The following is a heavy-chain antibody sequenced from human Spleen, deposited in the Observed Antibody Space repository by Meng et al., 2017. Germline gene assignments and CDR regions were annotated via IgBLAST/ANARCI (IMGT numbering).Heavy chain of an antibody. Sequence: QVQLQQSGQGLWKPSETLSITCVVSGGSFSDYYWSWIRQPPGKGLEWIGEINHSGSTNYNPSLESRATISVDTSQNNLSLKLSSVTAADSAVYYCARGPTTMAHDFDYWGQGTLVTVSS. J-gene: IGHJ4*02. CDR3: ARGPTTMAHDFDY. D-gene: IGHD4-11*01. V-gene: IGHV4-34*01. CDR1: GGSFSDYY. CDR2: INHSGST.